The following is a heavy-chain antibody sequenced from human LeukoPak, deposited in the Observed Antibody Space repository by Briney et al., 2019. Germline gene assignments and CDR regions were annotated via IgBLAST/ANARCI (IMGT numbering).Heavy chain of an antibody. CDR2: IYYSGST. D-gene: IGHD3-3*01. Sequence: SETLSLTCTVSGGSISSGDYYWSWIRQPPGKGLEWIGYIYYSGSTYYNPSLKSRVTISVDTSKNQFSLKLSSVTAADSAVYYCARRVVNWFDPWGQGTLVTVSS. V-gene: IGHV4-30-4*01. CDR1: GGSISSGDYY. CDR3: ARRVVNWFDP. J-gene: IGHJ5*02.